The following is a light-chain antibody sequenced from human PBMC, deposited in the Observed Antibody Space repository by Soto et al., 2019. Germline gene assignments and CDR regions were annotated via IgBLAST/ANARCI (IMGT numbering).Light chain of an antibody. CDR2: GAS. Sequence: EIVLTQSPGTLSLSPGERATLSCRASQSVSSSYLAWYQQKPGQAPRLLIYGASSRATGIPDRFSGSGSVTDFTRTISRLEPEDVAVYYCQQYGSSPRYTFGQGTKLEIK. V-gene: IGKV3-20*01. CDR3: QQYGSSPRYT. CDR1: QSVSSSY. J-gene: IGKJ2*01.